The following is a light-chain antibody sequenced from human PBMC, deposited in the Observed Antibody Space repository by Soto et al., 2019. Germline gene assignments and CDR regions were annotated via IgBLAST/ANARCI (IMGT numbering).Light chain of an antibody. CDR1: SSDIGAYNY. CDR3: CSYTTSSTYV. J-gene: IGLJ1*01. V-gene: IGLV2-14*01. Sequence: QSALTQPASVSGSPGQSITIPCTGTSSDIGAYNYISWYQQHPGKAPKVMIYDVSSRPSGVSNRFSGSKSGNTASLTISGLQAEHEADYYCCSYTTSSTYVFGTGTKLTVL. CDR2: DVS.